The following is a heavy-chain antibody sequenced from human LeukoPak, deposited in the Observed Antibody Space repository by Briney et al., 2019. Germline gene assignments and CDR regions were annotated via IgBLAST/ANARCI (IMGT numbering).Heavy chain of an antibody. CDR2: INPNSGET. Sequence: ASVKVSCKTSGYTFTDYYIHWVRQAPGQGLEWMGWINPNSGETNSAQKFQGRVTMTGDTSVSTAYMELRRVTSDDTAVYYCARDRDYSNTERGFDYWGQGTLVTVSS. CDR1: GYTFTDYY. J-gene: IGHJ4*02. V-gene: IGHV1-2*02. CDR3: ARDRDYSNTERGFDY. D-gene: IGHD4-11*01.